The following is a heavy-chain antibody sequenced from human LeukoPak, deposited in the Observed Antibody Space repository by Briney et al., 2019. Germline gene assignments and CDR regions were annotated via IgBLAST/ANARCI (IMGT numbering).Heavy chain of an antibody. CDR2: ISSSSRTI. CDR3: ATAVGYFWSGPRFDY. CDR1: GFTFSDYS. Sequence: GGSLRLSCAASGFTFSDYSMNWVRQAPGKGLEWLSYISSSSRTIYYADSVRGRFTVSRDNARTSLYLQMNSLRAEDTAVYYCATAVGYFWSGPRFDYWGQGTLVTVSS. J-gene: IGHJ4*02. D-gene: IGHD3-3*01. V-gene: IGHV3-48*04.